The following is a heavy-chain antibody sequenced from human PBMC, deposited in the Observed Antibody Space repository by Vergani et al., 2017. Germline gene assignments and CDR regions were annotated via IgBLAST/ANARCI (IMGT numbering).Heavy chain of an antibody. CDR2: IGSRDGST. CDR3: AKDSGSSMGGAPVTRLDH. D-gene: IGHD6-13*01. Sequence: EVHLVESGGGLVQPGRSLRLSCVASGFTFKSHAMSWVRHVPGKGLEWVSVIGSRDGSTAYADSVKGRFTVSRDNSKNTLFLEMNSLRGEDTAVYCCAKDSGSSMGGAPVTRLDHWGRGTLVTVSS. CDR1: GFTFKSHA. J-gene: IGHJ4*02. V-gene: IGHV3-23*04.